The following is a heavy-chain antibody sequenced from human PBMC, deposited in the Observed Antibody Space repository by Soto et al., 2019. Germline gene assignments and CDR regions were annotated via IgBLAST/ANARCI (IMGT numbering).Heavy chain of an antibody. V-gene: IGHV1-69*06. CDR3: AKEGAAAASFDY. Sequence: ASVKVSCKASGGTFSSYAISWVRQAPGQGLEWMGGIIPIFGTANYAQKFQGRVTITADNSKNTLYLQMNSLRAEDTAVYYCAKEGAAAASFDYWGQGTLVTVSS. D-gene: IGHD6-13*01. J-gene: IGHJ4*02. CDR1: GGTFSSYA. CDR2: IIPIFGTA.